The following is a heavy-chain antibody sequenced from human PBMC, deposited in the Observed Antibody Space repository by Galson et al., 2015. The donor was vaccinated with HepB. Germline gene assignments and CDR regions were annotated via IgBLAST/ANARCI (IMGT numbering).Heavy chain of an antibody. V-gene: IGHV1-18*01. CDR3: ASAQITGTAGGAFDI. CDR1: GYTFTSYG. D-gene: IGHD1-20*01. Sequence: SVKVSCKASGYTFTSYGISWVRQAPGQGLEWMGWISAYNGNTNYAQKLQGRVTMTTDTSTSTAYMELRSLRSDDTAVYYCASAQITGTAGGAFDIWGQGTMVTVSS. J-gene: IGHJ3*02. CDR2: ISAYNGNT.